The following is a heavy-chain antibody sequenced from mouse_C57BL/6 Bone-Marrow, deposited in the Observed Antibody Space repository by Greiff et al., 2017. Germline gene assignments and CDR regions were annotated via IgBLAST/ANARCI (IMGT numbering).Heavy chain of an antibody. D-gene: IGHD2-5*01. CDR1: GYTFTSYW. CDR3: AREGSYYSNYYAMDY. V-gene: IGHV1-55*01. CDR2: IYPGSGST. J-gene: IGHJ4*01. Sequence: VKLQQPGAELVKPGASVKMSCKASGYTFTSYWITWVKQRPGQGLEWIGDIYPGSGSTNYNEKFKSKATLTVDTSSSTAYMQLSSLTSEDSAVYYCAREGSYYSNYYAMDYWGQGTSVTVSS.